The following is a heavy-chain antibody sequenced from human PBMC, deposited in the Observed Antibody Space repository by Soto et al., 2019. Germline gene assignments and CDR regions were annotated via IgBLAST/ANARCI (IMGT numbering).Heavy chain of an antibody. CDR2: INPNSGGT. J-gene: IGHJ4*02. CDR3: ARVSTGDAYYFDY. Sequence: ASVKVSCKASGYTFTGYYMHWVRQAPGQGLEWMGWINPNSGGTNYAQKFQGWVTMTRDTSISTAYMELSRLRSDDPAVYYCARVSTGDAYYFDYWGQGTLVTVSS. V-gene: IGHV1-2*04. D-gene: IGHD7-27*01. CDR1: GYTFTGYY.